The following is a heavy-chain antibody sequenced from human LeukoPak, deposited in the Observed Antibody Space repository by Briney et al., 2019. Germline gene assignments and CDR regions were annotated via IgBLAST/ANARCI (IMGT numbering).Heavy chain of an antibody. CDR2: ISSSSSTI. CDR1: GFTFSSYS. Sequence: PGGSLRLSCAASGFTFSSYSMNWVRQAPGKGLEWVSYISSSSSTIYYADSVKGRFTISRDNAKNSLYLQMNSLRDEDTAVYYCAKDRLFIAVAGTSDYWGQGTLVTVSS. V-gene: IGHV3-48*02. J-gene: IGHJ4*02. CDR3: AKDRLFIAVAGTSDY. D-gene: IGHD6-19*01.